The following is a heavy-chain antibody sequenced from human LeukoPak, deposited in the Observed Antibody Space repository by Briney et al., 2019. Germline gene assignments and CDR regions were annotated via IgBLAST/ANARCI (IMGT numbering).Heavy chain of an antibody. CDR2: VFYSGPT. D-gene: IGHD1-26*01. J-gene: IGHJ4*02. V-gene: IGHV4-59*01. CDR1: GDSIDSYY. CDR3: AGRSARYFDS. Sequence: PLENLSLTCTVSGDSIDSYYWSWIRQPPGEGLQWIGYVFYSGPTNYDASLKSRVAISVDRSKNQFSLKLTSVSAADTAVYYCAGRSARYFDSWGQGTPVTVSS.